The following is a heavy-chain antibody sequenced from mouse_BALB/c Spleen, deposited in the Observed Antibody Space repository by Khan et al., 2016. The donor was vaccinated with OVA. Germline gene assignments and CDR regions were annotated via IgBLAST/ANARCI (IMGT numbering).Heavy chain of an antibody. V-gene: IGHV1S81*02. Sequence: QVQLKESGAELVKPGASVKLSCKASGYTFSSYYLYWVKQRPGQGLEWIGEMNPNNGGTNFNERFKSKATLTVDKSSSTAYMQLSSLTSEDSAVYYCTRSGDGSFAYWGQGTLVTVSA. CDR1: GYTFSSYY. CDR3: TRSGDGSFAY. CDR2: MNPNNGGT. D-gene: IGHD2-3*01. J-gene: IGHJ3*01.